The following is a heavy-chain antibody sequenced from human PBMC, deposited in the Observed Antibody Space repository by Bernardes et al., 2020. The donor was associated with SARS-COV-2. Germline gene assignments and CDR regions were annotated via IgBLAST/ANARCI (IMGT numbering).Heavy chain of an antibody. D-gene: IGHD2-15*01. V-gene: IGHV3-33*08. J-gene: IGHJ3*02. CDR3: AIAHRFCTGGTCYGGFDI. CDR2: IWYDVTNK. Sequence: GGSLILSCAASGFTFSNYGMHWVRQAPGKGLEWVAVIWYDVTNKYFVDSVKGRFTISRDSSKNTVYLQMNSLRDDDTAVYHCAIAHRFCTGGTCYGGFDIWGQGTLVTVST. CDR1: GFTFSNYG.